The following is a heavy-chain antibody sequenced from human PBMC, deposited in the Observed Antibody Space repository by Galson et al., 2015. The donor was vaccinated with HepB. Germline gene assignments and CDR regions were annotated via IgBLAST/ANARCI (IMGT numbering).Heavy chain of an antibody. CDR2: IIPLFGSG. CDR3: ARLGGRLTTHFDY. Sequence: SVKVSCKASGGTFSSHTISWVRQAPGQGLEWMGGIIPLFGSGNYAQKFQGRVTITADESKSTTYMELSSLRSEDTAVYYCARLGGRLTTHFDYWGQGTLVTVSS. D-gene: IGHD3-16*01. CDR1: GGTFSSHT. J-gene: IGHJ4*02. V-gene: IGHV1-69*13.